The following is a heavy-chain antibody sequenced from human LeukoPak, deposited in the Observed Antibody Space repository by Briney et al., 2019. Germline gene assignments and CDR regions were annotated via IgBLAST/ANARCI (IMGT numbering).Heavy chain of an antibody. V-gene: IGHV3-66*01. CDR3: AGSAGGALDF. CDR2: IYGGGNT. Sequence: GASLRLSCAVSGFSVNRIFWTWARQAPGKGLEWVSVIYGGGNTYYADSVKGRFTISTDNSKNTLYLQMNNLRVEDAALYYCAGSAGGALDFWGQGALVTVSS. CDR1: GFSVNRIF. D-gene: IGHD1-26*01. J-gene: IGHJ4*02.